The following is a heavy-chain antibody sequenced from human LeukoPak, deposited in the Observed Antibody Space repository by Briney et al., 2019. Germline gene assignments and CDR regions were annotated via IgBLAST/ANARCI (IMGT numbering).Heavy chain of an antibody. CDR1: GFTFSDYY. CDR2: ISDSAINT. Sequence: GGSLRLSCAASGFTFSDYYMSWIRQAPGKGLEWVSYISDSAINTHYADSVKGRFTISRDNAKKLLVLEMKSLRSEDTAVYYCAAYYGSGSVNYYRGMDIWGQGTTVTVSS. J-gene: IGHJ6*02. D-gene: IGHD3-10*01. CDR3: AAYYGSGSVNYYRGMDI. V-gene: IGHV3-11*01.